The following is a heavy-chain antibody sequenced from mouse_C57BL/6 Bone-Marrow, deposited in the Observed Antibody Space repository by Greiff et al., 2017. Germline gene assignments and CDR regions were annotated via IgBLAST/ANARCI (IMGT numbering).Heavy chain of an antibody. Sequence: VQLQQSGAELVKPGASVKMSCKASGYTFTTYPIEWMKQNHGKSLEWIGNFHPYNDDTKYNEKFKGKATLTVEKSSNTVYLELIRLTSDDSSVYYCARSSTFFYYFDYWGQGTTLTVAS. J-gene: IGHJ2*01. D-gene: IGHD5-1*01. V-gene: IGHV1-47*01. CDR3: ARSSTFFYYFDY. CDR1: GYTFTTYP. CDR2: FHPYNDDT.